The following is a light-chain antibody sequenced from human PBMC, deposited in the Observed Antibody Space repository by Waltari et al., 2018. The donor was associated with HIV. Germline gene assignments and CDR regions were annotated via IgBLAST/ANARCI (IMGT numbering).Light chain of an antibody. V-gene: IGLV2-14*03. J-gene: IGLJ3*02. CDR3: ESYTSTSVWV. CDR1: SNDVGGYNY. Sequence: QSALTQPASVSGSPGQSITISCTGSSNDVGGYNYVSWYQQQPGKAPRLMIYDGSTRPSGVSDRCSGSKSGDTASLTISGRQPEDEADYYCESYTSTSVWVFGGGTRLTVL. CDR2: DGS.